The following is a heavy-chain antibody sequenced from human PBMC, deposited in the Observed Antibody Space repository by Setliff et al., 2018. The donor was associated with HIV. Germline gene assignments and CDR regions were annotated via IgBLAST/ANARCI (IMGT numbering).Heavy chain of an antibody. CDR3: ARDLKFGSSGHYYYYMDI. Sequence: GGSLRLSCVASGFIFSDHYMDWVRQAPGKGLEWVAFISYDGSYEYYADSVKGRFTISRDNSKNTLYLQMNSLRAEDTAVYYCARDLKFGSSGHYYYYMDIWGKGTTVTVSS. CDR1: GFIFSDHY. CDR2: ISYDGSYE. J-gene: IGHJ6*03. V-gene: IGHV3-30*03. D-gene: IGHD6-6*01.